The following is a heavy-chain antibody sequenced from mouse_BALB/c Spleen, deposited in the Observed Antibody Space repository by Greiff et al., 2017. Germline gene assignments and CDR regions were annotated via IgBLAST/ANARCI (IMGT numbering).Heavy chain of an antibody. CDR2: ISYSGST. CDR3: ARGVITLDY. D-gene: IGHD1-1*01. V-gene: IGHV3-2*02. CDR1: GYSITSDYA. J-gene: IGHJ2*01. Sequence: EVKLMESGPGLVKPSQSLSLTCTVTGYSITSDYAWNWIRQFPGNKLEWMGYISYSGSTSYNPSLKSRISITRDTSKNQFFLQLNSVTTEYTATYYCARGVITLDYWGQGTTLTVSS.